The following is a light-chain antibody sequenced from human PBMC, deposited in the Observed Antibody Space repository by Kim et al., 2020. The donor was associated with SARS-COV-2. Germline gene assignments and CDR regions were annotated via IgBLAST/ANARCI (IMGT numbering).Light chain of an antibody. J-gene: IGLJ2*01. CDR3: SSYTSSSTPVV. V-gene: IGLV2-14*03. CDR2: DVS. Sequence: QSITSPCTGTSSDVGGYNDVSWYQQHPGKAPKLMIYDVSNRPSGVSNRFSGSKSGNTASLTISGLQAEDEADYYCSSYTSSSTPVVFGGGTQLTVL. CDR1: SSDVGGYND.